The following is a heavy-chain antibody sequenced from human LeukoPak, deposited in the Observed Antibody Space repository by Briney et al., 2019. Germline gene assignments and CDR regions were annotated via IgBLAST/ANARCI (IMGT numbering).Heavy chain of an antibody. CDR2: IDWDDDK. CDR1: GFSLSTRGMC. J-gene: IGHJ4*02. D-gene: IGHD3-10*01. CDR3: ARTSAPMVRGVLES. V-gene: IGHV2-70*11. Sequence: SGPALVNPTQTLTLTCTFSGFSLSTRGMCVSWIRQPPGKALEWLARIDWDDDKYYSTSLKTRLTISKDTSKNLVVLTMTNMDPVDTAMYFCARTSAPMVRGVLESWGQGTLVTVSS.